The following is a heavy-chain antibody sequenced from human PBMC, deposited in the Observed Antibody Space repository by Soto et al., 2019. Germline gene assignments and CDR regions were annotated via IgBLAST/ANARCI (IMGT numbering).Heavy chain of an antibody. J-gene: IGHJ5*02. CDR2: ISAYNGNT. CDR1: GYTFTSYG. Sequence: ASVKVSCKASGYTFTSYGISWVRQAPGQGLEWMGWISAYNGNTNYAQKLQGRVTMTTDTSTSTAYMELRSLRSDDTAVYYCARAGREYNYDYVWGSYRSVPPLNWFEPWGQGTLVTVSS. D-gene: IGHD3-16*02. V-gene: IGHV1-18*01. CDR3: ARAGREYNYDYVWGSYRSVPPLNWFEP.